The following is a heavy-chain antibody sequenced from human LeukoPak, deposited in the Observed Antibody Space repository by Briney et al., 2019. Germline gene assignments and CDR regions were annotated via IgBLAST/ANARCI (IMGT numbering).Heavy chain of an antibody. V-gene: IGHV4-39*01. CDR2: IYHSGSP. CDR1: GGSISSNSYY. CDR3: GRWQWLVMDYFDS. D-gene: IGHD6-19*01. J-gene: IGHJ4*01. Sequence: SETLSLTCTVSGGSISSNSYYWAWIRQPPGKGLEWIGSIYHSGSPYYNPSLTSRLTLSVDTSRNQFSLKLSSVTVADTAVYYCGRWQWLVMDYFDSWGQGTLVFVSS.